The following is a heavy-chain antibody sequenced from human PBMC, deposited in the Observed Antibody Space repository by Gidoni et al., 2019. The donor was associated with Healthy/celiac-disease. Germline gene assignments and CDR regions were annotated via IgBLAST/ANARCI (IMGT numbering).Heavy chain of an antibody. CDR2: ISSSSSYI. CDR1: GFTFSSYS. V-gene: IGHV3-21*01. D-gene: IGHD3-10*01. CDR3: APNYGSGSYYPFDY. Sequence: EVQLVESGGGLVKPGGSLRLSCAASGFTFSSYSMNWVRQAPGKGLEWVSSISSSSSYIYYADSVKGRFTISRDNAKNSLYPQMNSLRAEDTAVYYCAPNYGSGSYYPFDYWGQGTLVTVSS. J-gene: IGHJ4*02.